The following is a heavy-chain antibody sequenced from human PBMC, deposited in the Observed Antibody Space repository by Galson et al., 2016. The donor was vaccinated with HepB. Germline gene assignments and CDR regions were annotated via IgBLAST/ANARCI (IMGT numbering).Heavy chain of an antibody. CDR2: IGGSGGGT. CDR1: GFSFRDYG. CDR3: AKDKWRSYHDY. V-gene: IGHV3-23*01. Sequence: SLRLSCAASGFSFRDYGMSWVRQAPGKGLEWVSGIGGSGGGTYYADSVKGRFTISRDDSKNTLYLQMNSLRAEDTALYYCAKDKWRSYHDYWGQGTLVTVSS. D-gene: IGHD1-26*01. J-gene: IGHJ4*02.